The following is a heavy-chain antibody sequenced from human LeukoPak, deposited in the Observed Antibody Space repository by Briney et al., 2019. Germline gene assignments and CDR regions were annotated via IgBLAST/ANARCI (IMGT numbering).Heavy chain of an antibody. CDR3: ARGSGATYSSSWYLDY. D-gene: IGHD6-13*01. CDR2: ISSSGSTI. Sequence: PGGSLRLACAASGFTFSSYGMNWVRQAPGKGLEWVSYISSSGSTIYQADSVKGRFTISRDNAKNSLYLQMNSLRAEDTAVYYCARGSGATYSSSWYLDYWGQGTLVTVSS. J-gene: IGHJ4*02. CDR1: GFTFSSYG. V-gene: IGHV3-48*03.